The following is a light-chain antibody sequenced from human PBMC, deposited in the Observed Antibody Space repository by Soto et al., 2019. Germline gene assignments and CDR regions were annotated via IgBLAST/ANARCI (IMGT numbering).Light chain of an antibody. CDR1: SSNIGAGYD. CDR3: QSYDNSLSGL. Sequence: QPVLTQPPSVSGAPGQRVTISCTGSSSNIGAGYDVHWYQQVPGTAPKLLIYGNINRPSGVPDRFSGSKSGTSASLAITGLQAEDEADYYCQSYDNSLSGLFGGGTQLTVL. V-gene: IGLV1-40*01. J-gene: IGLJ7*01. CDR2: GNI.